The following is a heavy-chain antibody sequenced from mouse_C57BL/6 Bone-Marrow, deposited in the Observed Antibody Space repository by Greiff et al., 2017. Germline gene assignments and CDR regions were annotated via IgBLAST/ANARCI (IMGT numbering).Heavy chain of an antibody. D-gene: IGHD1-1*01. Sequence: VKVVESGPGLVAPSQSLSITCTVSGFSLTSYGVHWVRQPPGKGLEWLVVIWSDGSTTYNSALKSRLSISKDNSKSQVFLKMNSLQTDDTAMYYCARQAGSSYPRYYAMDYWGQGTSVTVSS. J-gene: IGHJ4*01. V-gene: IGHV2-6-1*01. CDR1: GFSLTSYG. CDR2: IWSDGST. CDR3: ARQAGSSYPRYYAMDY.